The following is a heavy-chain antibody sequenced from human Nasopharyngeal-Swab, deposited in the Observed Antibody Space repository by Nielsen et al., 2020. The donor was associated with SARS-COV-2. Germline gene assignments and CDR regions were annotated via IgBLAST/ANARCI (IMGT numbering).Heavy chain of an antibody. Sequence: WIRQPPGKGLEWIGSIYYSGSNYYNPSLKGRVTISVDTSKNQFSLKLSSVTAADTAVYYCARHFQDVTIFGVVIPGDYMDVWGKGTTVTVSS. J-gene: IGHJ6*03. CDR2: IYYSGSN. CDR3: ARHFQDVTIFGVVIPGDYMDV. V-gene: IGHV4-39*01. D-gene: IGHD3-3*01.